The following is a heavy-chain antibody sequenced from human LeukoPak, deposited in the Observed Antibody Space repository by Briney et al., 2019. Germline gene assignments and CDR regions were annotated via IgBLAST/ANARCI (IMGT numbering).Heavy chain of an antibody. CDR2: INTPGGST. Sequence: GGSLRLSCAASGFTFSSYAMSWVRQPPGKGLEWVSAINTPGGSTYYAGSVKGRFTISRDNSKNTLYLQMNSLRAEDTALYYCARDKSSGYYYFDYWGQGTLVTVSS. CDR1: GFTFSSYA. J-gene: IGHJ4*02. CDR3: ARDKSSGYYYFDY. D-gene: IGHD3-22*01. V-gene: IGHV3-23*01.